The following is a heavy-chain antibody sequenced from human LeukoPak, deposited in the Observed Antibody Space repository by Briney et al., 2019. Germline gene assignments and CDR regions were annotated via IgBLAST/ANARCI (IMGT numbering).Heavy chain of an antibody. CDR3: ARGPSTGWFGELFHYDY. D-gene: IGHD3-10*01. CDR1: GYTFTGYY. J-gene: IGHJ4*02. Sequence: ASVKVSCKASGYTFTGYYMHWVRQAPGQGLEWMGWINPNSGGTNYAQKFQGRVTMTRDTSISTAYMELSRLRSDDTAVYYCARGPSTGWFGELFHYDYWGQGTLVTVSS. V-gene: IGHV1-2*02. CDR2: INPNSGGT.